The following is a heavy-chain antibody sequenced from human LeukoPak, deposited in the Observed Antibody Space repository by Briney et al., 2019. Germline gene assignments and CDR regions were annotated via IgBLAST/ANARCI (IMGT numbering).Heavy chain of an antibody. V-gene: IGHV3-48*02. CDR2: ITASGTAM. CDR1: GFTFSSYS. J-gene: IGHJ4*02. D-gene: IGHD1-26*01. CDR3: ASSGSYRFDY. Sequence: GGSLRLSCAASGFTFSSYSMDWVRQAPGKGLEWVSHITASGTAMFYADSVKGRFTISRDNAKNSLYLQMNSLRDEDTAVYYCASSGSYRFDYWGQGTLVTVSS.